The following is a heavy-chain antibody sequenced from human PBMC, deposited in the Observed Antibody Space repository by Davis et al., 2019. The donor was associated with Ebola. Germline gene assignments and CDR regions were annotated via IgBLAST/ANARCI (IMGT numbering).Heavy chain of an antibody. J-gene: IGHJ4*02. D-gene: IGHD6-19*01. Sequence: GSLKISCAASGFTFSSYSMNWVRQASGKGLEWVGRIRSKANSYATAYAASVKGRFTISRDDSQNTAYLQMNSLKTEDTAVYYCTSSAVAGTYDYWGQGTLVTVSS. CDR2: IRSKANSYAT. V-gene: IGHV3-73*01. CDR1: GFTFSSYS. CDR3: TSSAVAGTYDY.